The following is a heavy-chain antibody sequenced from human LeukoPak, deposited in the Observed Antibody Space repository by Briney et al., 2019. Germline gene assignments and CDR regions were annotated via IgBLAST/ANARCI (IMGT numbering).Heavy chain of an antibody. D-gene: IGHD3-22*01. J-gene: IGHJ4*02. CDR1: GGTFSSYA. CDR3: ARSRGDYYDSSGYYDY. Sequence: SVKVSCKASGGTFSSYAISWVRQAPGQGLEWMGGIIPIFGTANYAQKFQGRVTITADESTSTAYMELSSLRSEDTAVYCCARSRGDYYDSSGYYDYWGQGTLVTVSS. V-gene: IGHV1-69*13. CDR2: IIPIFGTA.